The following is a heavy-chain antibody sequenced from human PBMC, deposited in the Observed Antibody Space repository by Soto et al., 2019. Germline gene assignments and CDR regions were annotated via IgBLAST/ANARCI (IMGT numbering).Heavy chain of an antibody. V-gene: IGHV2-70*01. CDR2: IDWDDNT. J-gene: IGHJ5*02. CDR1: GFSLTTNGMC. Sequence: SGPTLVNPTQTLTLTCTFSGFSLTTNGMCLSWIRQPPEKSLECLALIDWDDNTYYSTSLNNRLTLSKDTSKNQVVLLVRHMGPVDTATYYCARIPCGNYYTENFFDPWGQGIPVTVSS. CDR3: ARIPCGNYYTENFFDP. D-gene: IGHD3-22*01.